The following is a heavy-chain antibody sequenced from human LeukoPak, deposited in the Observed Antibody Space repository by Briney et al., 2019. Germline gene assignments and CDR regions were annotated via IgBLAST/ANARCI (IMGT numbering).Heavy chain of an antibody. D-gene: IGHD6-19*01. CDR3: ARVNQAVADHFDY. J-gene: IGHJ4*02. Sequence: SETLSLTCTVSGGSISSYYWSWIRQPPGKGLEWIGYIYYSGSTNYNPSLKSRVTISVDTSKNQFSLKLYSVTAADTAVYYCARVNQAVADHFDYWGQGTLVTVSS. V-gene: IGHV4-59*01. CDR2: IYYSGST. CDR1: GGSISSYY.